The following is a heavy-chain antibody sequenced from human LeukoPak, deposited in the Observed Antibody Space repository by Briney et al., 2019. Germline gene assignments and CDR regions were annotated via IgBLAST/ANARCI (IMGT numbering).Heavy chain of an antibody. J-gene: IGHJ5*02. D-gene: IGHD6-19*01. CDR1: GGSIDYYY. CDR2: IYTSGDT. CDR3: ARGLMAGKANWFDP. V-gene: IGHV4-4*07. Sequence: PSETLSLTCTVSGGSIDYYYWTWIRQPAGKGLEWIGRIYTSGDTNYSPSLESRVTISLDKSKSQFSLRLSSVTAADTAVYYCARGLMAGKANWFDPWGHGTLVTVSS.